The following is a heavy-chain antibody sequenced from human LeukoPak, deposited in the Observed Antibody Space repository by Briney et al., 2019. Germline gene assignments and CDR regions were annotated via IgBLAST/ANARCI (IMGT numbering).Heavy chain of an antibody. CDR2: IYYSGST. J-gene: IGHJ4*02. D-gene: IGHD6-6*01. CDR3: ARQRGFEYSSRLGY. Sequence: PSETLSLTCTVSGGSISSSSYYWGWIRQPPGKGLEWIGSIYYSGSTYYNPSLKSRVTISVDTSKNQFSLKLSSVTAADTAVYYCARQRGFEYSSRLGYWGQGTLVTVSS. CDR1: GGSISSSSYY. V-gene: IGHV4-39*01.